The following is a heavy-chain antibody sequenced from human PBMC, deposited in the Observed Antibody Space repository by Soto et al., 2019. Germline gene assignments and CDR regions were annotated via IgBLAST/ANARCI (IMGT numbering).Heavy chain of an antibody. Sequence: QVQLMQSGAEVRKPGASVKVSCKASGYTFTDYDINWVRQATGQGLEWVGWMTPNSGNTGYAQKFQGRVTMTRDTSRSTAYMELSSLTSEDTAVYYCARNLYGTGSFEHWGQGTLVTVSS. CDR1: GYTFTDYD. D-gene: IGHD3-10*01. CDR2: MTPNSGNT. CDR3: ARNLYGTGSFEH. J-gene: IGHJ4*02. V-gene: IGHV1-8*01.